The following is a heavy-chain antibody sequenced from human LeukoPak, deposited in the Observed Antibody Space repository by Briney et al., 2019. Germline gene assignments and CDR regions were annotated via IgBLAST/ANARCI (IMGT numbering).Heavy chain of an antibody. CDR3: AKDLGRRAYYYYYMDV. Sequence: GGSLRLSCAASGFTFSSYAMSWVRQAPGKGLEWVSAISGSGGSTYYADSVKGRFTISRDNSKNTPYLQMNSLRAEDTAVYYCAKDLGRRAYYYYYMDVWGKGTTVTVSS. CDR2: ISGSGGST. CDR1: GFTFSSYA. J-gene: IGHJ6*03. D-gene: IGHD3-10*01. V-gene: IGHV3-23*01.